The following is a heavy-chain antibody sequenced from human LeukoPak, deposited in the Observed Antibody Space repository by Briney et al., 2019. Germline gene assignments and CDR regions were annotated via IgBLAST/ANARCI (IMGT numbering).Heavy chain of an antibody. Sequence: GGSLRLSCTVSGFTVSSNSMSWVRQAPGQGLEWVSFIYSDNTHYSDSVKGRFTISRDNSKNTLYLQMNSLRAEDTAVYYCARRAGAYSHPYDYWGQGTLVTVSS. CDR2: IYSDNT. D-gene: IGHD4/OR15-4a*01. V-gene: IGHV3-53*01. CDR1: GFTVSSNS. CDR3: ARRAGAYSHPYDY. J-gene: IGHJ4*02.